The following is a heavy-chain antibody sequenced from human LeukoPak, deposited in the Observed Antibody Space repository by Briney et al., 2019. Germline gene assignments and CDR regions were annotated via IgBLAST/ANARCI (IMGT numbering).Heavy chain of an antibody. D-gene: IGHD3-22*01. CDR3: ARGIYYYDSSGYAAFDI. V-gene: IGHV1-69*06. J-gene: IGHJ3*02. Sequence: GASVKVSCKASGGTFSNYAISWVRQAPGQGLEWMGGIIPIFGTANYAQKFQGRVTITADKSTSTAYMELSSLRSEDTAVYYCARGIYYYDSSGYAAFDIWGQGTMVTVSS. CDR2: IIPIFGTA. CDR1: GGTFSNYA.